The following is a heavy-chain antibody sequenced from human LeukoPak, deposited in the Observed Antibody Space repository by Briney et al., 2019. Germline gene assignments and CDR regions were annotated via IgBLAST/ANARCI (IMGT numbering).Heavy chain of an antibody. CDR3: AKGEGTVLRYFDWLSQFDY. CDR1: GFTFSSYA. J-gene: IGHJ4*02. Sequence: GGSPRLSCAASGFTFSSYAMSWVRQAPGKGLEWVSAISGSGGSTYYADSVKGRFTISRDNSKNTLYLQMNSLRAEDTAVYYCAKGEGTVLRYFDWLSQFDYWGQGTLVTVSS. D-gene: IGHD3-9*01. V-gene: IGHV3-23*01. CDR2: ISGSGGST.